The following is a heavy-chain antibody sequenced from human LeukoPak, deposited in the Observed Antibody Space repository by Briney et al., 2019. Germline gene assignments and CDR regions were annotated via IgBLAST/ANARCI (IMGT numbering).Heavy chain of an antibody. D-gene: IGHD4-23*01. Sequence: PGGSLRLSCAASGFTFSDYYMSWIRQAPGKGLEWVSYISSSGSTIYYADSVKGRFTISRDNAKNSLYLQMNSLRAEDTAVYYCARDHATVVSGSDAFDIWGQGTMVTVSS. CDR3: ARDHATVVSGSDAFDI. CDR1: GFTFSDYY. J-gene: IGHJ3*02. CDR2: ISSSGSTI. V-gene: IGHV3-11*04.